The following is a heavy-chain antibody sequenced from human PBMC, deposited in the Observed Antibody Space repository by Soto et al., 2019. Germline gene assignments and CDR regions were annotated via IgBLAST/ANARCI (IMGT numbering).Heavy chain of an antibody. CDR2: INPNSGGT. V-gene: IGHV1-2*02. CDR1: GYTFTGYD. J-gene: IGHJ2*01. Sequence: ASVKVSCKASGYTFTGYDMHWVRQAPGQGLEWMGWINPNSGGTNYAQKFQGRVTMTRDTSISTAYMELSRLRSDDTAVYYCARGVIGGSGYYYAHWYFDLWGRGTLVTVSS. CDR3: ARGVIGGSGYYYAHWYFDL. D-gene: IGHD3-22*01.